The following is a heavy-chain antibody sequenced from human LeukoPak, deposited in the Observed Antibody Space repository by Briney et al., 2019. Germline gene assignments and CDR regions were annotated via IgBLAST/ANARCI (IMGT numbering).Heavy chain of an antibody. CDR1: GNTFISCG. D-gene: IGHD1-26*01. CDR3: ARVPQEWELWAFDI. Sequence: GASVKVSCKASGNTFISCGISWVRHAPGEGLEWMGWISAYNGNTNYAQKLQGRVTMTTDTSTSTAYMELRSLRSDDTAVYYCARVPQEWELWAFDIWGQGTMVTVSS. CDR2: ISAYNGNT. J-gene: IGHJ3*02. V-gene: IGHV1-18*01.